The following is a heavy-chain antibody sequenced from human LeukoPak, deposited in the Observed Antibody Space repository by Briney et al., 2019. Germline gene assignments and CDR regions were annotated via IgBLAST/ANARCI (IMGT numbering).Heavy chain of an antibody. D-gene: IGHD6-19*01. CDR2: INPNSGGT. CDR3: ARGLLIAVADPSDY. CDR1: GYTFTGYY. V-gene: IGHV1-2*02. Sequence: GASVKVSCKASGYTFTGYYMHWVRQAPGQGLEWMGWINPNSGGTNYAQKFQGRVTMTRDTSISTAYMELSRLRSDDTAVYYCARGLLIAVADPSDYWGQGTLVTVSS. J-gene: IGHJ4*02.